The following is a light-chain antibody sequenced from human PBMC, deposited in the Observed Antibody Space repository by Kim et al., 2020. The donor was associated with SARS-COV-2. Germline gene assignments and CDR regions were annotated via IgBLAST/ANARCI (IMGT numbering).Light chain of an antibody. CDR3: QQFNDRPPYT. CDR2: GAS. CDR1: QSISSN. J-gene: IGKJ2*01. Sequence: PGERITLSCRASQSISSNLAWYQQTPGQVPRLLIYGASTRATDVPARFSGSGSGTEFTLTISSLHSEDFGTYYCQQFNDRPPYTFGQGTKLEI. V-gene: IGKV3-15*01.